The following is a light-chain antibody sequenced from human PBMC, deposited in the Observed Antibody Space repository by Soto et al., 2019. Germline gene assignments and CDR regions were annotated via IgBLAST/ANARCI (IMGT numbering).Light chain of an antibody. V-gene: IGLV2-8*01. CDR2: EVS. CDR3: RSYAGSNNLRV. Sequence: QSVLTQPPSASGSPGQSVTISCTGTSSDVGGYNYVSWYQQHTGKAPKLMIYEVSKRPSGVPGRFSGSKSGNTASLTVSGLQAEDEADYYCRSYAGSNNLRVFGTGTKVTVL. J-gene: IGLJ1*01. CDR1: SSDVGGYNY.